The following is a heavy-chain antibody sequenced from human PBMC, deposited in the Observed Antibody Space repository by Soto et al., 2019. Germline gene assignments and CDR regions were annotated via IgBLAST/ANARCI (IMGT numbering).Heavy chain of an antibody. CDR3: AKDMGLRVYYYYGMDV. D-gene: IGHD2-8*01. Sequence: GGSLRLSCAASGFTLDDYAMHWVRQAPGKGLEWVSGISWNSGSIGYADSVKGRFTISRDNAKNSLYLQMNSLRAEDTALYYCAKDMGLRVYYYYGMDVWGQGTTVTVSS. CDR1: GFTLDDYA. J-gene: IGHJ6*02. CDR2: ISWNSGSI. V-gene: IGHV3-9*01.